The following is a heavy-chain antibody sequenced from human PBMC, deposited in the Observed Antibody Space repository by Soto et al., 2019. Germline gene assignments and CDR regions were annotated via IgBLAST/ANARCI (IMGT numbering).Heavy chain of an antibody. CDR2: ISGSGGST. J-gene: IGHJ6*03. CDR1: GFTFSSYA. Sequence: GGSLRLSCAASGFTFSSYAMSWVRQAPGKGLEWVSAISGSGGSTYYADSVKGRFTISRDNSKNTLYLQMNSLRAEDTAVYYCAGQGITIFGVVISYMDVWGKGTTVTVSS. V-gene: IGHV3-23*01. CDR3: AGQGITIFGVVISYMDV. D-gene: IGHD3-3*01.